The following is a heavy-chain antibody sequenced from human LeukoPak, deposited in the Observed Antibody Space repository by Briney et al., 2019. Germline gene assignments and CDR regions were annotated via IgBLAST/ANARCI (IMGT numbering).Heavy chain of an antibody. J-gene: IGHJ4*02. CDR3: ARFSEVGAVAAHFDY. V-gene: IGHV1-8*03. D-gene: IGHD6-19*01. CDR1: GYTFTSYD. CDR2: MNPNSGNT. Sequence: ASVTVSCTASGYTFTSYDINWVRQATGQGLEWMGWMNPNSGNTGYAQKFQGRVTITRNTSISTAYMELSSLRSEDTAVYYCARFSEVGAVAAHFDYWGQGTLVTVSS.